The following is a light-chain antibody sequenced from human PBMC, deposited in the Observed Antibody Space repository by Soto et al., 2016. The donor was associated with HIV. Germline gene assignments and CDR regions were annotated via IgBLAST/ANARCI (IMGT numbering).Light chain of an antibody. CDR1: SLRSYY. V-gene: IGLV3-19*01. CDR2: GQN. Sequence: SSELTQDPAVSVALGQTVKITCQGDSLRSYYATWHQQKPGQAPVFVIYGQNNRPSGIPDRFSGSSSGNTASLTITGAQAGDEADYYCMSRDNNTNPVIFGGGTKLTVL. CDR3: MSRDNNTNPVI. J-gene: IGLJ2*01.